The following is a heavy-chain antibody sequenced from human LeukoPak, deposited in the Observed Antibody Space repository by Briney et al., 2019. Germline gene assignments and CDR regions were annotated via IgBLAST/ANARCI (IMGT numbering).Heavy chain of an antibody. CDR1: GFIYGNSA. V-gene: IGHV3-23*01. Sequence: GGSLRLSCTASGFIYGNSAMSWIRQAPGKGLEWVSAISGSGGSTYYADSVKGRLTISRDNSKNTLSLQMNSLRGDDTAVYYCASELRGYSFGYGDWGQGTLVTVSS. CDR3: ASELRGYSFGYGD. CDR2: ISGSGGST. D-gene: IGHD5-18*01. J-gene: IGHJ4*02.